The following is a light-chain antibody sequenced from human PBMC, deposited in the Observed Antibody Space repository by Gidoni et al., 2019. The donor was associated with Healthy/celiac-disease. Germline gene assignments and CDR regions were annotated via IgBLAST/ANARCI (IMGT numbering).Light chain of an antibody. CDR2: LGS. V-gene: IGKV2-28*01. J-gene: IGKJ1*01. Sequence: DIVMTPSPPSLPVTPGEPASIPCRSSQSLLHSNGYNYLDWYLQKPGQSPQLLIYLGSNRAAGVPDRFSGSGAGTDFTLKISRVEAEDVGVYYCMQALQTPTTFXQXTKVEIK. CDR1: QSLLHSNGYNY. CDR3: MQALQTPTT.